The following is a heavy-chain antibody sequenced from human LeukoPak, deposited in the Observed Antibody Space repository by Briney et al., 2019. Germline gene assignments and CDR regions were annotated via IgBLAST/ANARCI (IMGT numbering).Heavy chain of an antibody. CDR1: GGSFSGYY. D-gene: IGHD5-24*01. CDR3: ARARDGYNYWAAFDI. Sequence: SETLSLTCAVYGGSFSGYYWSWIRQPPGKGLEWIGEINHSGSTNYNPSLKSRVTISVDTSKNQFSLKLSSVTAADTAVYYCARARDGYNYWAAFDIWGQGTMVTVSS. V-gene: IGHV4-34*01. J-gene: IGHJ3*02. CDR2: INHSGST.